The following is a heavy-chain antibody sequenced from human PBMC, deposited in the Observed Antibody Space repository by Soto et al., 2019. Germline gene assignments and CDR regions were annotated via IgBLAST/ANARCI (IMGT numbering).Heavy chain of an antibody. V-gene: IGHV4-31*03. D-gene: IGHD1-26*01. CDR3: ARESGSYQRGIDY. J-gene: IGHJ4*02. Sequence: QVQLQESGPGLVKPSQTLSLTCTVSGGSISSGGYYWSWIRQHPGKGLEWIGYIYYSGSTYYNPSLKSRVTVSGDTSKNQVSLKLSAVTAADTAVYYGARESGSYQRGIDYWGQGTLVTVSS. CDR1: GGSISSGGYY. CDR2: IYYSGST.